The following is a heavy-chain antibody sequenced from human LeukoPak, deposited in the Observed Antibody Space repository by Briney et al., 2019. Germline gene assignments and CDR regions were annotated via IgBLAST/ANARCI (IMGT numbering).Heavy chain of an antibody. V-gene: IGHV4-61*01. CDR2: IYYSGST. Sequence: SETLSLTCSVSGASIGSSPYYWTWIRQPPGKGLEWIGYIYYSGSTNYNPSLKSRVTISVDTSKNQFSLKLSSVTAADTAVYYCARYCSSTSCYYWTAFDIWGQGTMVTVSS. CDR3: ARYCSSTSCYYWTAFDI. J-gene: IGHJ3*02. CDR1: GASIGSSPYY. D-gene: IGHD2-2*01.